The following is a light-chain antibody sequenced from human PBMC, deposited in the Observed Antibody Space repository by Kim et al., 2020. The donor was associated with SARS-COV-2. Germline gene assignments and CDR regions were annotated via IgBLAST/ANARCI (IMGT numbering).Light chain of an antibody. CDR3: QQRSNWIT. Sequence: EIVLTQSPATLSLSPGERATLSCRASQSVSSDLAWYQQKPGQAPRLLTYDASNRATGIPARFSGSGSGTDFTLTISSLEPEDFAVYYCQQRSNWITFGQGTRLE. CDR1: QSVSSD. J-gene: IGKJ5*01. CDR2: DAS. V-gene: IGKV3-11*01.